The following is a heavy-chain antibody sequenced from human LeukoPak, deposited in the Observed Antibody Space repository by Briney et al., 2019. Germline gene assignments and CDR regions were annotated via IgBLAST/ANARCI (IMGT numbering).Heavy chain of an antibody. J-gene: IGHJ4*02. CDR1: GISFSSYG. CDR2: IWYDASNK. CDR3: ATDISTHYFGS. Sequence: PGGSLRLSCAASGISFSSYGMHWVRQAPGKGLEWVTFIWYDASNKYYAESVKDRFTISRDNSRNTLFLQMNSLRAEDTAIYYCATDISTHYFGSWGQGTLVTVSS. V-gene: IGHV3-30*02. D-gene: IGHD3-9*01.